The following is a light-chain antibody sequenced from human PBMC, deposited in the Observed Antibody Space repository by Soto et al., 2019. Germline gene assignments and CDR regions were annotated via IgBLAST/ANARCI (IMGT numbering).Light chain of an antibody. CDR1: ESISRDY. CDR2: GAS. CDR3: HQYGGVPYT. J-gene: IGKJ2*01. V-gene: IGKV3-20*01. Sequence: EIVLTQSPGTLSLSPGQRATLSCRPSESISRDYLAWYQQRLGQAPRLLIYGASSGATGIPDRFSGSGSGRDFTLTISRLEPEDFAIYYCHQYGGVPYTFGQGTKLEIK.